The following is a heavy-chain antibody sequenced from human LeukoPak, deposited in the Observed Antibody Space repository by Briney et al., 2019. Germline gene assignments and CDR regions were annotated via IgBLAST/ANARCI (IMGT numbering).Heavy chain of an antibody. V-gene: IGHV4-38-2*02. CDR1: GYSISSGYY. Sequence: PSETLSLTCTVSGYSISSGYYWGWIRQPPGKGLEWIGSIYHSGSTYYNPSLKSRVTISVDTSKNQFSLKLSSVTAADTAVYYCARGNRDLVVVPAAATHNWFDPWGQGTLVTVSS. J-gene: IGHJ5*02. CDR2: IYHSGST. D-gene: IGHD2-2*01. CDR3: ARGNRDLVVVPAAATHNWFDP.